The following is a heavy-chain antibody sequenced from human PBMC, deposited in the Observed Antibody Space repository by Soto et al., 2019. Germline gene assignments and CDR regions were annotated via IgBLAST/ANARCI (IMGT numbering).Heavy chain of an antibody. CDR2: IIPIFGTA. Sequence: GASVKVSCKASGVTFSSYAISWVRQAPGQGLEWMGGIIPIFGTANYAQKFQGRVTITADESTSTAYMELSSLRSEDTAVYYCARVNGDTAMVRGAFDIWGQGTMVTVSS. J-gene: IGHJ3*02. V-gene: IGHV1-69*13. D-gene: IGHD5-18*01. CDR1: GVTFSSYA. CDR3: ARVNGDTAMVRGAFDI.